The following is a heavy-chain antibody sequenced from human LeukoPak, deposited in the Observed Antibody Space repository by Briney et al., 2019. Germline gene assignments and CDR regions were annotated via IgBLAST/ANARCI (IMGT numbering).Heavy chain of an antibody. CDR1: GYTFTSYA. V-gene: IGHV1-3*01. Sequence: VASVKVSCKASGYTFTSYAMHWVRPAPGQRLEWMGWINAGNGNTKYSQKFQGRVTITRDTSASTAYMELSSLRSEDTAVYYCARHDSSGYHPDYWGQGTLVTVSS. CDR3: ARHDSSGYHPDY. J-gene: IGHJ4*02. D-gene: IGHD3-22*01. CDR2: INAGNGNT.